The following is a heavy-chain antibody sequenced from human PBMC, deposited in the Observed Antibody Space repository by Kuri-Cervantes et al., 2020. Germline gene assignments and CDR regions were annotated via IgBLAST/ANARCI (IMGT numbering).Heavy chain of an antibody. D-gene: IGHD4-17*01. CDR2: INHSGST. J-gene: IGHJ4*02. Sequence: SETLSLTCAVYGGSFSGYNWSWIRQPPGKGLEWIGEINHSGSTNYNPSLKSRVTISVDTSKNQFSLKLSSVTAADTAVYYCARGPFRNSRRTTVTAPFDYWGPGTLVTVSS. CDR1: GGSFSGYN. V-gene: IGHV4-34*01. CDR3: ARGPFRNSRRTTVTAPFDY.